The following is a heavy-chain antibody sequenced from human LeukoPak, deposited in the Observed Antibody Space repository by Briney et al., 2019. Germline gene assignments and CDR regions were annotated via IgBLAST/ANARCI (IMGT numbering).Heavy chain of an antibody. CDR3: ARGPIWHREFDP. Sequence: SETLSLTCAVYGGSFSGYYWSWIRQPPGKGLEWIGEINHSGSTNYNPSLKSRVTISVDTSKNQFSLKLSSVTAADTAVYYCARGPIWHREFDPWGQGTLVTVSS. J-gene: IGHJ5*02. D-gene: IGHD2-2*02. CDR2: INHSGST. CDR1: GGSFSGYY. V-gene: IGHV4-34*01.